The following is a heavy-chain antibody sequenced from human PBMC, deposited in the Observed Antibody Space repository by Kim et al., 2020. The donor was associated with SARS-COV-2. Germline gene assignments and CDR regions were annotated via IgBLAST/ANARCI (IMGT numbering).Heavy chain of an antibody. D-gene: IGHD3-10*01. CDR2: ISGSGGST. V-gene: IGHV3-23*01. CDR3: AKDGGRIMVRGVIG. CDR1: GFTFSSYA. Sequence: GGSLRLSCAASGFTFSSYAMSWVRQAPGKGLEWVSAISGSGGSTYYADSVKGRFTISRDNSKNTLYLQMNSLRAEDTAVYYCAKDGGRIMVRGVIGWGQGTLVTVSS. J-gene: IGHJ4*02.